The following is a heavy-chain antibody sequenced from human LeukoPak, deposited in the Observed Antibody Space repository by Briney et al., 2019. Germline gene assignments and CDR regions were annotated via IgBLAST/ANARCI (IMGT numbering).Heavy chain of an antibody. D-gene: IGHD6-13*01. CDR2: IYYSGST. J-gene: IGHJ6*03. CDR1: GGSISSSSYY. V-gene: IGHV4-39*01. Sequence: PSETLSLTCTVSGGSISSSSYYWGWIRQPPGKGLEWIGSIYYSGSTYYNPSLKSRVTISVDTYKNQFSLKLSSVTAADTAVYYCARPATPGVFYYYMDVWGKGTTVTVSS. CDR3: ARPATPGVFYYYMDV.